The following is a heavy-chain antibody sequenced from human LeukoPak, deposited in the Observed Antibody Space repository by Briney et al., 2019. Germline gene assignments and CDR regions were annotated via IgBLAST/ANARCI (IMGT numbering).Heavy chain of an antibody. V-gene: IGHV3-21*01. CDR3: ARGFVLGAAKNYFDY. Sequence: PGGSLRLSCAASGFTFSNFGINWVRQAPGKGLEWVSSISSSSSYISYADSVKGRFTISRGNAKNSLDLQMNSLRAEDTAVYYCARGFVLGAAKNYFDYWGQGALVTVSS. CDR2: ISSSSSYI. J-gene: IGHJ4*02. D-gene: IGHD2-21*02. CDR1: GFTFSNFG.